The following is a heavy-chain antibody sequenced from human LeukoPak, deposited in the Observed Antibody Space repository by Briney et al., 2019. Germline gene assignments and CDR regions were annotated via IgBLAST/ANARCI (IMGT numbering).Heavy chain of an antibody. J-gene: IGHJ4*02. CDR2: IGDRGGNTYT. V-gene: IGHV3-23*01. CDR3: ATWPRNDYAY. D-gene: IGHD3-16*01. CDR1: GFTFSYYS. Sequence: PGGSLRLSCAPSGFTFSYYSMSWVRQSPGKGLEWVSAIGDRGGNTYTYYIDSVRGRFTISRDNSKNTLYLQMNSLRVDDTAVYYYATWPRNDYAYWGQGTLVTVSS.